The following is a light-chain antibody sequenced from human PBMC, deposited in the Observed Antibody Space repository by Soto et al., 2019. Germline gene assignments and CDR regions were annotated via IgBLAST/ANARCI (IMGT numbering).Light chain of an antibody. CDR1: QFVSTN. CDR2: GAS. Sequence: ESVMTQSPDTLSVSPGERATLSCRASQFVSTNLAWYQQRPGQAPRLLIYGASTRAIGVPARFSGSGSGTEFTLTITSLQSEDFAVYYCQQYNDRPRTFGQGTKVDIK. V-gene: IGKV3-15*01. CDR3: QQYNDRPRT. J-gene: IGKJ1*01.